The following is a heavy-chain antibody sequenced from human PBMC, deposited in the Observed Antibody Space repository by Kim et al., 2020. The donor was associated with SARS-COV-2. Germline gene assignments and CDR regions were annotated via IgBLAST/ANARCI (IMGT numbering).Heavy chain of an antibody. Sequence: SETLSLTCTVSGGSISSGGYYWSWILQHPGKGLEWIGYIYYSGTTYYNPSLKSRFPISVDTSKNKFSLTPCSVTAAATAVVYWAGEVGRVDAPLYYSYG. D-gene: IGHD2-15*01. CDR2: IYYSGTT. J-gene: IGHJ6*01. CDR3: AGEVGRVDAPLYYSYG. CDR1: GGSISSGGYY. V-gene: IGHV4-31*03.